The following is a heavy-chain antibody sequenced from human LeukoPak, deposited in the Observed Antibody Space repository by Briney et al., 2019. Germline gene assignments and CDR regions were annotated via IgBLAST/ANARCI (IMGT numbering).Heavy chain of an antibody. CDR3: TSWADSGNYYRGDDY. CDR1: GFTFSSYA. Sequence: GGSLRLSCAASGFTFSSYAMHWVRQAPGKGLEWVAVISYDGSNKYYADSVKGRFTISRDNSKNTPYLQMNSLKTEDTAVYHCTSWADSGNYYRGDDYWGQGTLVTVSS. CDR2: ISYDGSNK. J-gene: IGHJ4*02. V-gene: IGHV3-30*04. D-gene: IGHD3-10*01.